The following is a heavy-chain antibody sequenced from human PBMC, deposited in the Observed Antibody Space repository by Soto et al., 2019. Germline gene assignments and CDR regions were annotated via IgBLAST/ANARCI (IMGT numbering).Heavy chain of an antibody. Sequence: QVQLQESGPGLVKPSETLSLSCTVSGGSMRSQYWSWIRQPPGKGLEWIRYIYYNGNTNYNPSLQSRVTISIDTFKSQFSLKLDSVTAADTAIYYCARRWVVATTRGADCFDPWGQGTLVTVSS. CDR3: ARRWVVATTRGADCFDP. CDR1: GGSMRSQY. J-gene: IGHJ5*02. V-gene: IGHV4-59*11. CDR2: IYYNGNT. D-gene: IGHD5-12*01.